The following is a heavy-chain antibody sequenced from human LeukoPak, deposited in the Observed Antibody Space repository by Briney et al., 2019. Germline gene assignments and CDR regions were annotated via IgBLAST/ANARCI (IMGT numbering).Heavy chain of an antibody. CDR3: AKVPGQNTVIPDY. D-gene: IGHD4-11*01. V-gene: IGHV3-23*01. CDR2: ISGSGGST. Sequence: GGSLRLSCAASGFTFSSYAMSWVRQAPGKGLEWVSAISGSGGSTYYADSVKGRFTISGDNSKNTLYLQMNSLRAEDTAVYYCAKVPGQNTVIPDYWGQGTLVTVSS. CDR1: GFTFSSYA. J-gene: IGHJ4*02.